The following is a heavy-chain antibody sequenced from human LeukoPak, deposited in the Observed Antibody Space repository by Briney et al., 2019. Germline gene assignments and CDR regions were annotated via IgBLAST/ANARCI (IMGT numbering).Heavy chain of an antibody. V-gene: IGHV3-23*01. CDR1: GFTFSTYA. CDR2: ISTSGDTT. CDR3: ARGSPLSYHFDY. D-gene: IGHD2-2*02. Sequence: GGSLRLSCAASGFTFSTYAMHWVRQAPGKGLEWVSIISTSGDTTYYAGSVKGRFTISRDNSKNTLFLQMNSLRAEDTAVYYCARGSPLSYHFDYWGQGTLVTVSS. J-gene: IGHJ4*02.